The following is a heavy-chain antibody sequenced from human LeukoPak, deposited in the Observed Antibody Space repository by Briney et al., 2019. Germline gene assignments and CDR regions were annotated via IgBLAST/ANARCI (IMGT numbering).Heavy chain of an antibody. D-gene: IGHD1-26*01. J-gene: IGHJ4*02. CDR2: ISNSGGAI. CDR1: GFTFSDYY. V-gene: IGHV3-11*04. CDR3: ARVRGSYSSDS. Sequence: GGSLRLSCAASGFTFSDYYMSWIRQAPGKGLEWVSYISNSGGAIHYADSVKGRFTISRDNAMNSLFLQMNSLRAEDTAVYYCARVRGSYSSDSWGQGTLVTVSS.